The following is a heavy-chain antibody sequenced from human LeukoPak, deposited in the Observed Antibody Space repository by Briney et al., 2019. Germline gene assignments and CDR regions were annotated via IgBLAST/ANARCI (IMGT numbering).Heavy chain of an antibody. CDR1: GFTFSSYA. D-gene: IGHD3-3*01. Sequence: GGSLRLSCAASGFTFSSYAMSWVRQAPGKGLELVSAISGSGGSTYYADSVKGRFTISRDNSKNTLHLQMNSLRAEDTAVYYCAKDSGSVRFLEWLLPFDYWGQGTLVTVSS. V-gene: IGHV3-23*01. CDR2: ISGSGGST. CDR3: AKDSGSVRFLEWLLPFDY. J-gene: IGHJ4*02.